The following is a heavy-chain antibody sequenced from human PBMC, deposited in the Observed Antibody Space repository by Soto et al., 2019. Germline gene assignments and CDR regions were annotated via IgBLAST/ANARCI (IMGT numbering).Heavy chain of an antibody. Sequence: ASVKVSCKASGYTFTSYGISWVRQAPGQGLEWMGWISAYNGNTNYAQELQGRVTMTTDTSTSTAYMELRSLRSDDTAVYYCARDHPGKSRTSDYYGMDVWGQGTTVTVSS. D-gene: IGHD3-10*01. CDR2: ISAYNGNT. J-gene: IGHJ6*02. CDR1: GYTFTSYG. V-gene: IGHV1-18*01. CDR3: ARDHPGKSRTSDYYGMDV.